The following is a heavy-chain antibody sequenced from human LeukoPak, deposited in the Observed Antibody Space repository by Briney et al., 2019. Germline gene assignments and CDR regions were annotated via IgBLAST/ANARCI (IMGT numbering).Heavy chain of an antibody. J-gene: IGHJ5*02. V-gene: IGHV4-61*01. D-gene: IGHD6-25*01. Sequence: PSETLSLTCTVSGYSISSGYYWSWIRPPPGKGLEWIGYIYYSGSTNYNPSLKSRVTISVDTSKNQFSLKLSSVTAADTAVYYCARGYSSAFDPWGQGTLVTASS. CDR3: ARGYSSAFDP. CDR1: GYSISSGYY. CDR2: IYYSGST.